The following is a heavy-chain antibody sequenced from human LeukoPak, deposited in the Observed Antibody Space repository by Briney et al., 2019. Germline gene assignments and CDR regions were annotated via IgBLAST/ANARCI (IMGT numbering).Heavy chain of an antibody. J-gene: IGHJ5*02. CDR2: INSADNVE. Sequence: GGSLRLSCAASGFSLRSSEMNWVRQAPGKGPEWVAHINSADNVEYYTDSVRGRFTMSRDNAKDLLYLQMNSLRDEDTAVYYCARDTVNGPFVISLDLWGQGVLVTVSP. CDR3: ARDTVNGPFVISLDL. CDR1: GFSLRSSE. V-gene: IGHV3-48*03. D-gene: IGHD2-8*01.